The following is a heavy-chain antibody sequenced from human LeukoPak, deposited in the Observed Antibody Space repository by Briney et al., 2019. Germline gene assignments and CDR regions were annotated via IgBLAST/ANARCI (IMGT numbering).Heavy chain of an antibody. D-gene: IGHD5-12*01. CDR2: INPNSGGT. CDR3: ARSDSGYETDY. V-gene: IGHV1-2*02. Sequence: RASVKVSCKAFGYTFTGYYMHWVRQAPGQGLEWMGWINPNSGGTNYAQKFQGRVTMTRDTSISTAYMELSRLRSDDTAVYYCARSDSGYETDYWGQETLVTVSS. J-gene: IGHJ4*02. CDR1: GYTFTGYY.